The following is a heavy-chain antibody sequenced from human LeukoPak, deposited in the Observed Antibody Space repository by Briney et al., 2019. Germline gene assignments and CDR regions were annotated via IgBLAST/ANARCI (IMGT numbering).Heavy chain of an antibody. D-gene: IGHD6-13*01. CDR2: INSDSTST. Sequence: GGSLRLSCAASGFMLSSTWMHWVRQAPGKGLVWVSRINSDSTSTSYADSVRDRFTISRDDAKNTMYLQMNILRAEDTAMYYCVRGSPGYSSSWHAYWGQGTLVTVSS. J-gene: IGHJ4*02. CDR1: GFMLSSTW. V-gene: IGHV3-74*01. CDR3: VRGSPGYSSSWHAY.